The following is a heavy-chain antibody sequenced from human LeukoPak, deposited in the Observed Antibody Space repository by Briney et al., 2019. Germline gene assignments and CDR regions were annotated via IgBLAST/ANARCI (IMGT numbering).Heavy chain of an antibody. D-gene: IGHD6-25*01. J-gene: IGHJ3*01. Sequence: SQTLSLSCAISGDSVSTNGVAWNWVRQSPSRGLEWLGRTYYTSKWNTDYAVSVKSRIVVNPDTSKNQFSLQLNSVTSEDTAVYYCAKGQASAFDVWGQGTMVTVSS. CDR1: GDSVSTNGVA. CDR3: AKGQASAFDV. CDR2: TYYTSKWNT. V-gene: IGHV6-1*01.